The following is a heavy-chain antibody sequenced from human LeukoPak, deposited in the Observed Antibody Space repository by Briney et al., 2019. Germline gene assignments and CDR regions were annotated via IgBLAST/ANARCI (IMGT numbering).Heavy chain of an antibody. CDR2: INHSGST. CDR1: GGSCSGYY. J-gene: IGHJ3*02. Sequence: PSETLSLTGAVYGGSCSGYYWSWIRQPPGKGLEWIGEINHSGSTNYNPSLKSRVTISVDTSKNQFSLKLSSVTAADTAVYYCARDPYYYDTPVGDAFDIWGQGTMVTVSS. V-gene: IGHV4-34*01. D-gene: IGHD3-22*01. CDR3: ARDPYYYDTPVGDAFDI.